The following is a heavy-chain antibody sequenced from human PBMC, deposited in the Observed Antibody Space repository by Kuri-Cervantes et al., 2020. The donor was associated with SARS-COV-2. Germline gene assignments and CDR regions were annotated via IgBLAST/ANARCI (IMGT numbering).Heavy chain of an antibody. CDR3: ARVDVWFGELFDAFDI. CDR1: GFTFSSYS. V-gene: IGHV3-21*01. CDR2: ISSSSSYI. J-gene: IGHJ3*02. D-gene: IGHD3-10*01. Sequence: GGSLRLSCAASGFTFSSYSTNWVRQAPGKGLEWVSSISSSSSYIYYADSVKGRFTISRDNAKNSLYLQMNSLRAEDTAVYYCARVDVWFGELFDAFDIWGQGTMVTVSS.